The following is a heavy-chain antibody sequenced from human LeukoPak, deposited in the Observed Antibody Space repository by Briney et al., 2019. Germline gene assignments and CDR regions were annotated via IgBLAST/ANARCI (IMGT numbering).Heavy chain of an antibody. CDR2: INSDGSST. Sequence: GGSLRLSCAASGLTFSSYWMHWVRQAPGKGLVWVSRINSDGSSTSYADSVKGRFTISRDNAKNTLYLQMNSLRAEDTAVYYCARVMTGVVIIGGVFAFDIWGQGTMVTVSS. J-gene: IGHJ3*02. CDR1: GLTFSSYW. V-gene: IGHV3-74*01. CDR3: ARVMTGVVIIGGVFAFDI. D-gene: IGHD3-3*01.